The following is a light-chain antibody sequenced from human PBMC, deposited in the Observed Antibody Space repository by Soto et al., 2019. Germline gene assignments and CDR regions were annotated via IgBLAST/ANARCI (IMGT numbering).Light chain of an antibody. J-gene: IGKJ5*01. CDR1: QSVSNY. CDR2: DAS. Sequence: EIVLTQSPPTLSLSPGERTTHSCRASQSVSNYFAWYQQKPGQAPRLLIYDASSMAAGIPARFSGSGSGTDFTLTISSLEPEDFAVYYCQQRSSWITFGQGTRLEIK. V-gene: IGKV3-11*01. CDR3: QQRSSWIT.